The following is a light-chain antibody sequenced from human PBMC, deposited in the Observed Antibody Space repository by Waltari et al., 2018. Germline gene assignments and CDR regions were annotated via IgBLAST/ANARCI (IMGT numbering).Light chain of an antibody. CDR3: SSYAGSNNLV. V-gene: IGLV2-8*01. J-gene: IGLJ1*01. CDR2: EVN. Sequence: QSALTQPPSASGSPGQSVTISCTGTSSDVGGYKFVYWYQQHPGRAPKLMIYEVNQRPSGVPDRFSGSKSGNTASLTASGLQAEDEADYYCSSYAGSNNLVFGTGTKVTVL. CDR1: SSDVGGYKF.